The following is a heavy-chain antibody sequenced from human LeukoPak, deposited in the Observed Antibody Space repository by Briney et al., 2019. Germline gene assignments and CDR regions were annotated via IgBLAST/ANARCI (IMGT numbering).Heavy chain of an antibody. Sequence: GGSLRLSCAASGFVFSSFEMNWVRQAPGRGLEWISHISHIGDIKYADSVKGRFTISRDNAKNSQYLQMTSLRAEDTAVYYCARSSGSYRPFDSWGQGTLVTVSS. J-gene: IGHJ4*02. CDR2: ISHIGDI. D-gene: IGHD3-22*01. CDR1: GFVFSSFE. CDR3: ARSSGSYRPFDS. V-gene: IGHV3-48*03.